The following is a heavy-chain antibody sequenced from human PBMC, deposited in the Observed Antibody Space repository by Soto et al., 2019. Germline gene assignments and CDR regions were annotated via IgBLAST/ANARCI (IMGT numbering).Heavy chain of an antibody. CDR2: IIPVLGIA. J-gene: IGHJ6*02. V-gene: IGHV1-69*02. CDR1: GGTFSTYT. Sequence: QVQLVQSGAEVKKPGSSVKVSCKASGGTFSTYTINWVRQAPGQGLEWMGMIIPVLGIANYEQKFQGRVTITADKSTSTANMELSRLRTEDTPVYYCARAVPAAYYYYGMDDWDQGTMVTV. CDR3: ARAVPAAYYYYGMDD. D-gene: IGHD2-2*01.